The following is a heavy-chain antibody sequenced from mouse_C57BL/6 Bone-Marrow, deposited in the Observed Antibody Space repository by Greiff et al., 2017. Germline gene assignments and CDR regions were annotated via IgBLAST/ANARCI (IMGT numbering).Heavy chain of an antibody. V-gene: IGHV5-9-1*02. CDR3: TRDGVLFFDY. D-gene: IGHD1-1*02. CDR2: ISSGGDYI. CDR1: GFTFSSYA. J-gene: IGHJ2*01. Sequence: EVQLMESGEDLVKPGGSLKLSCAASGFTFSSYAMSWVRQTPEKRLEWVAYISSGGDYIYYADTVKGRFTISRDNARNTLYLQMSSLKSEDTAMYYCTRDGVLFFDYWGQGTTLTVSS.